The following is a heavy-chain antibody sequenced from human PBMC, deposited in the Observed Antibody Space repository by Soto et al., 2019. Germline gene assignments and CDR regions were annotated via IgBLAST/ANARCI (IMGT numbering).Heavy chain of an antibody. Sequence: GGSLRLSCAVSGFSLSSHGMHWVRQTPGKGLEWMAVISKDGNSEYYAGSVKGRFTVSRDISKSTLYLQMNSLRDDDTAVYYCASDRLINIFGKVILSFFFDYWGQGTLVTVSS. V-gene: IGHV3-30*03. CDR3: ASDRLINIFGKVILSFFFDY. D-gene: IGHD3-3*02. J-gene: IGHJ4*02. CDR2: ISKDGNSE. CDR1: GFSLSSHG.